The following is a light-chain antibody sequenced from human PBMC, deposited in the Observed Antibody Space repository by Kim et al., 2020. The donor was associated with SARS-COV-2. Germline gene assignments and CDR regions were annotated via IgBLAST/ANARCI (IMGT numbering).Light chain of an antibody. J-gene: IGKJ1*01. Sequence: LMTQSPATLSVSLGNRATLSCRASQSIDRDLAWYQQKPGQPPRLLIYDSSTRAPGVPDRFSGSGSGTDFSLTINSLQSEDVAVYYCQHYLQWPPWTFGRGTKLEIK. CDR2: DSS. V-gene: IGKV3-15*01. CDR1: QSIDRD. CDR3: QHYLQWPPWT.